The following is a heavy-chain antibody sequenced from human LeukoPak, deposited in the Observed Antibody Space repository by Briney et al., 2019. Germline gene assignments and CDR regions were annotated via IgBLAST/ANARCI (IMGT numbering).Heavy chain of an antibody. CDR1: GYTFTSYY. Sequence: ASVKVSCKASGYTFTSYYMHWVRQAPGQGLEWMGLINPNSGGTNYAQKFQGWVTMTRDTSISTAYMELSRLRSDDTAVYYCARTYSSSWYSGFDYWGQGTLVTVSS. CDR3: ARTYSSSWYSGFDY. D-gene: IGHD6-13*01. J-gene: IGHJ4*02. CDR2: INPNSGGT. V-gene: IGHV1-2*04.